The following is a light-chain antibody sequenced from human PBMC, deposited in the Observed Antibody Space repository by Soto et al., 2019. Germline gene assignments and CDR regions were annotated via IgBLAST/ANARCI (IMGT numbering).Light chain of an antibody. CDR2: DAS. Sequence: EIVLTQSPATLSLSPGERATLSCRASQSVSSYFAWYQQKPGQAPRLLIYDASNRATGIPARFSVSGSGTDFTLTLSSLEPDDFAVYYCQERGNWPVTFGQGTRVDIK. V-gene: IGKV3-11*01. CDR1: QSVSSY. J-gene: IGKJ1*01. CDR3: QERGNWPVT.